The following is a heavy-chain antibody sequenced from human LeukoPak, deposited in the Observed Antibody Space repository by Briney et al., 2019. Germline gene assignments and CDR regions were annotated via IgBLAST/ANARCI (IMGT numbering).Heavy chain of an antibody. D-gene: IGHD3-3*01. CDR2: ISGSGGST. Sequence: PGGSLRLSCAASGFTFSSYAVSWVRQAPGKGLEWVSAISGSGGSTYYADSVKGRFTISRDNSKNTLYLQMNSLRAEDTAVYYCAKDILEYDFWPEGYWGQGTLVTVSS. V-gene: IGHV3-23*01. CDR1: GFTFSSYA. J-gene: IGHJ4*02. CDR3: AKDILEYDFWPEGY.